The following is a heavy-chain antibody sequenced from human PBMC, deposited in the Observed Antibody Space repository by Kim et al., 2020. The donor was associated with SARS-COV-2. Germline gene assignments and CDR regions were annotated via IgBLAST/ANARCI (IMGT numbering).Heavy chain of an antibody. J-gene: IGHJ6*02. D-gene: IGHD3-22*01. Sequence: TYAQGFTGRFVVSLDTSVSTAYLQISSLKAEETAVYYCARDMGGYYYGMDVWGQGTTVTVSS. V-gene: IGHV7-4-1*02. CDR3: ARDMGGYYYGMDV.